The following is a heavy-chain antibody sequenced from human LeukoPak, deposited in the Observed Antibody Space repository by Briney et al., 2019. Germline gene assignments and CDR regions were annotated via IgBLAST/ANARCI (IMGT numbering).Heavy chain of an antibody. J-gene: IGHJ4*02. CDR1: GYTLTELS. CDR3: ATEREWLVGSYYRPLLY. D-gene: IGHD6-19*01. V-gene: IGHV1-24*01. Sequence: GASVKVSRKVSGYTLTELSMNWVRQAPGKGLEWMGGFDPEDGETIYAQKFQGRVTMTEDTSTDTAYMELSSLRSEDTAVYYCATEREWLVGSYYRPLLYWGQETLVTVSS. CDR2: FDPEDGET.